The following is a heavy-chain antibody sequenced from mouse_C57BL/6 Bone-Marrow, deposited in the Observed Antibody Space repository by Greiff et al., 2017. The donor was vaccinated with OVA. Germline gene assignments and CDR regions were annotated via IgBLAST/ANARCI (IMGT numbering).Heavy chain of an antibody. CDR3: ARWRLLRSFYAMDY. D-gene: IGHD1-1*01. CDR2: IYPGDGDT. Sequence: QVHVKQSGPELVKPGASVKISCKASGYAFSSSWMNWVKQRPGKGLEWIGRIYPGDGDTNYNGKFKGKATLTADKSSSTAYMQLSSLTSEDSAVYVCARWRLLRSFYAMDYWGQGTSVTVSS. V-gene: IGHV1-82*01. CDR1: GYAFSSSW. J-gene: IGHJ4*01.